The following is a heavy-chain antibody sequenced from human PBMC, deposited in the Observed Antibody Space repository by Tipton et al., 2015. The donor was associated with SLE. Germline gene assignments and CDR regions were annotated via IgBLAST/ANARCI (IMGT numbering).Heavy chain of an antibody. V-gene: IGHV3-23*03. CDR3: ATTRLVGPCDH. D-gene: IGHD3-16*01. CDR1: GFAFSSYA. J-gene: IGHJ4*02. CDR2: IYSAGTTT. Sequence: GSLRLSCAASGFAFSSYAMSWVRQAPGKGLEWVSFIYSAGTTTYYADSVKGRFTISRDNSKNTLYLQMNSLRDEDTAVYYCATTRLVGPCDHWGQGTLVTVSS.